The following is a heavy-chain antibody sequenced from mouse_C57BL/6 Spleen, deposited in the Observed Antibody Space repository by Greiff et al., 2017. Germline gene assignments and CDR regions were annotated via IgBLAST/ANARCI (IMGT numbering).Heavy chain of an antibody. V-gene: IGHV1-61*01. J-gene: IGHJ3*01. CDR2: IYPSDSET. D-gene: IGHD2-4*01. Sequence: QVQLQQPGAELVRPGSSVKLSCKASGYTFTSYWMDWVKQRPGQGLEWIGNIYPSDSETHYNQKFKDKATLTVDKSSSTAYMQLSSLTSEDSAVYYCARWDYESRFAYWGQGTLVTVSA. CDR1: GYTFTSYW. CDR3: ARWDYESRFAY.